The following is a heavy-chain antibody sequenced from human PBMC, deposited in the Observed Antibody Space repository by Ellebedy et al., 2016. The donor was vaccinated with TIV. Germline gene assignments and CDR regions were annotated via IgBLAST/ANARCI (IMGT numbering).Heavy chain of an antibody. D-gene: IGHD3-10*01. J-gene: IGHJ5*02. CDR3: ARWFGELLYVRWFDP. Sequence: SETLSLTCTVSGGSISRSSYYWGWIRQPPQKGLEWIGSIYYTGSTFYNPSLKSRVTISGDTSKSQFSLRLTSVTAADTAVYYCARWFGELLYVRWFDPWGQGTLVTVSS. CDR2: IYYTGST. V-gene: IGHV4-39*01. CDR1: GGSISRSSYY.